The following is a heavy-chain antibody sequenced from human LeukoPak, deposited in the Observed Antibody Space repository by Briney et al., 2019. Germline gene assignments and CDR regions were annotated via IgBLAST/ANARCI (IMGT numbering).Heavy chain of an antibody. CDR2: IYSGGAT. V-gene: IGHV3-66*01. D-gene: IGHD3-22*01. CDR1: GFTFGNSW. CDR3: ARDSGGDSSGYAEL. J-gene: IGHJ4*02. Sequence: GGSLRLSCAASGFTFGNSWVHWVRQAPGKGLEWVSVIYSGGATYYADSVKGRFAISRDNSKNTLYLQMNSLRAEDTAVYYCARDSGGDSSGYAELWGQGTLVTVSS.